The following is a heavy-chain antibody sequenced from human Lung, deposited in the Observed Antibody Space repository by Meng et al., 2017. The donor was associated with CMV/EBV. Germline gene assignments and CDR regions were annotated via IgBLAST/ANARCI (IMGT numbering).Heavy chain of an antibody. D-gene: IGHD3-22*01. V-gene: IGHV3-30-3*01. Sequence: VMVVWSGGAVVRPGRSLRLSCAASGCTFSSYAMHWVRQAPGKGLGWVAVISYDGSNKYYADSVKGRFTISRDNSKNTLYLQMNSLRAEDTAVYYCARDDSISWGQGTLVTVSS. J-gene: IGHJ5*02. CDR2: ISYDGSNK. CDR1: GCTFSSYA. CDR3: ARDDSIS.